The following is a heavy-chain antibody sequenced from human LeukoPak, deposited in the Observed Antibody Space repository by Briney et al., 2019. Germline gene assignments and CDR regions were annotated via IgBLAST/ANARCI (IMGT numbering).Heavy chain of an antibody. V-gene: IGHV1-69*05. CDR3: AREAQAFDI. Sequence: GSSVKVSCNASGGTFSSYAISWVRQAPGQGLEWMGGIIPIFGTANYAQKFQGRVTITTDESTSTAYLELSSLSSEDTAVYYCAREAQAFDIWGQGTMVTVSS. J-gene: IGHJ3*02. CDR2: IIPIFGTA. CDR1: GGTFSSYA.